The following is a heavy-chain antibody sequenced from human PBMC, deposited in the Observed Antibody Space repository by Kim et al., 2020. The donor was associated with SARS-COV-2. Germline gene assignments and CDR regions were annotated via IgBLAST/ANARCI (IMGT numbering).Heavy chain of an antibody. CDR3: ARRYARGAFDI. D-gene: IGHD5-18*01. CDR2: IYYSGST. V-gene: IGHV4-59*08. Sequence: SETLSLTCTVSGGSISSYYWSWIRQPPGKGLEWIGYIYYSGSTNYNPSLKSRVTISVDTSKNQFSLKLSSVTAADTAVYYCARRYARGAFDIWGQGPMVT. CDR1: GGSISSYY. J-gene: IGHJ3*02.